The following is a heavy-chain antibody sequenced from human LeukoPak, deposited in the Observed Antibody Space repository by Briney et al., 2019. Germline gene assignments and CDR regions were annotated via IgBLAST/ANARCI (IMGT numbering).Heavy chain of an antibody. Sequence: SETLSLTYTVSGGSISPYYWSWIRQPPGKGQEWIGYIHYSGSTNYNPSLKNRVSMSVDTSKNQFSLKLNSVTAADTAVYYCARGNSYYDSSGAFDCWGQGTLVTVSS. CDR3: ARGNSYYDSSGAFDC. CDR2: IHYSGST. D-gene: IGHD3-22*01. V-gene: IGHV4-59*01. J-gene: IGHJ4*02. CDR1: GGSISPYY.